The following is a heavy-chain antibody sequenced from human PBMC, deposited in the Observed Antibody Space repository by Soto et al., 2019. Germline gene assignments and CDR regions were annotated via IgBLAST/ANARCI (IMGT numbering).Heavy chain of an antibody. CDR1: GGTFSSYA. J-gene: IGHJ6*02. D-gene: IGHD4-17*01. V-gene: IGHV1-69*18. Sequence: QVQLVQSGAEVKKPGSSVTVSCKASGGTFSSYAISWVRQAPGQGLEWMGRIIPFIGTANYAQKFQGRVTVTADESTSTAYMELASLRSEDTAVDYCAGGVMTTVPASYYYGMDIWGQGTTVTVSS. CDR3: AGGVMTTVPASYYYGMDI. CDR2: IIPFIGTA.